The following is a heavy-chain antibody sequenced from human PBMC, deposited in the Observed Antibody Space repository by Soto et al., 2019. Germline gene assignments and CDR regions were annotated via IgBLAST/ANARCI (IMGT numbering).Heavy chain of an antibody. D-gene: IGHD3-10*01. CDR1: GFTFSGYA. J-gene: IGHJ2*01. Sequence: EVQLLDSGGGLVQPGGSLRLSCAASGFTFSGYALTWVRQAPGKGLEWVSAISGGGDATFYADSVKGRFTISRDNSKNTLYLQMNTLRAEDTAVYYCARKVSGSTGRPDLWHFDLWGRGTLVTVSS. CDR2: ISGGGDAT. V-gene: IGHV3-23*01. CDR3: ARKVSGSTGRPDLWHFDL.